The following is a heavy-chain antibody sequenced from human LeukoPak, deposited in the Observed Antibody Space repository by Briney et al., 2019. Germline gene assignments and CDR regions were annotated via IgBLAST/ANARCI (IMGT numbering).Heavy chain of an antibody. D-gene: IGHD6-13*01. CDR1: GFTFSSYA. CDR3: AKGGSWEQQLVLFYFDY. Sequence: GRSLRLSCAASGFTFSSYAMHWVRQAPGKGLEWVAVISYDGSNKYYADSVKGRFTISRDNSKNTLYLQMNSLRAEDTAVYYCAKGGSWEQQLVLFYFDYWGQGTLVTVSS. V-gene: IGHV3-30-3*01. CDR2: ISYDGSNK. J-gene: IGHJ4*02.